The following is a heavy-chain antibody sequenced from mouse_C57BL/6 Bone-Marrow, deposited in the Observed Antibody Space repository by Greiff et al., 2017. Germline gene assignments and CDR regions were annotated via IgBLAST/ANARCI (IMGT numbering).Heavy chain of an antibody. CDR1: GYAFSSSW. D-gene: IGHD1-1*01. CDR3: AQTYGSSSDY. Sequence: VQLQQSGPELVKPGASVKISCKASGYAFSSSWMNWVKQRPGKGLEWIGRIYPGDGDTNYNVKFKGKATLTADKSSSTAYMQLSSLASEAAAVYFCAQTYGSSSDYWGQGTTLTVSS. CDR2: IYPGDGDT. V-gene: IGHV1-82*01. J-gene: IGHJ2*01.